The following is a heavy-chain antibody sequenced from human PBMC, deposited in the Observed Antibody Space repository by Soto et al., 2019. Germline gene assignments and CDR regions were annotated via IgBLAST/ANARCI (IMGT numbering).Heavy chain of an antibody. J-gene: IGHJ4*02. CDR1: GFTFSSYG. D-gene: IGHD6-19*01. CDR2: IWYDGSNK. CDR3: ARDAVAGFDE. V-gene: IGHV3-33*01. Sequence: AGGSLRLSCAASGFTFSSYGMHWVRQAPGKGLEWVAVIWYDGSNKYYADSVKGRFTISRDNSKNTLYLQMNSLRAEDTAGYYSARDAVAGFDEWGPGTLVTVSP.